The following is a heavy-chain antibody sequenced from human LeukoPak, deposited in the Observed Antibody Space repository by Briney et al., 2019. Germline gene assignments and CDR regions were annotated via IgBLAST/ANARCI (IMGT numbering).Heavy chain of an antibody. V-gene: IGHV3-9*01. CDR1: GFTFDDYA. CDR3: AKDKGAVAGTSLDY. CDR2: ISWNSGSI. Sequence: GGSLRLSCAASGFTFDDYAMHWVRQAPGKGLEWVSGISWNSGSIGYADSVKGRFTISRDNAKNSLYLQMNSLRAEDTALYYCAKDKGAVAGTSLDYWGQGTLVTVSS. J-gene: IGHJ4*02. D-gene: IGHD6-19*01.